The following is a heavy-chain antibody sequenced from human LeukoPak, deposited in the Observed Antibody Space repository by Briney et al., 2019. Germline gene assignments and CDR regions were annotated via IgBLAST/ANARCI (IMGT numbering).Heavy chain of an antibody. D-gene: IGHD6-13*01. CDR3: ARLVVSSWYHEVLLGRDY. CDR1: GGSISSRPYC. V-gene: IGHV4-39*01. J-gene: IGHJ4*02. CDR2: FYYSGST. Sequence: PSETLSLTCTVSGGSISSRPYCWGWIRQPPGKGLEWLGSFYYSGSTYYKPSLKSRVTISVDTSKNQISLKLSSVTAADTAVYYCARLVVSSWYHEVLLGRDYWGQGTLVIVSS.